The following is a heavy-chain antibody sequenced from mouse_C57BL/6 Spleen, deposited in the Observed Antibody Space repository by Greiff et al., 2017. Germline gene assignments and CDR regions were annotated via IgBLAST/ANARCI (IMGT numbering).Heavy chain of an antibody. D-gene: IGHD2-4*01. CDR2: INPNYGTT. CDR3: AREEGIYYDYDETSSWFAY. CDR1: GYSFTDYN. V-gene: IGHV1-39*01. J-gene: IGHJ3*01. Sequence: EVQLQQSGPELVKPGASVKISCKASGYSFTDYNMNWVKQSNGKSLEWIGVINPNYGTTSYNQKFKGKATLTVDQSSSTAYMQLNSLTSEDSAVYYCAREEGIYYDYDETSSWFAYWGQGTLVTVSA.